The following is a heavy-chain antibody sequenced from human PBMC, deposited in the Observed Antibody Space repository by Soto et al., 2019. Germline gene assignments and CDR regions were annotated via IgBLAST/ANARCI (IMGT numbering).Heavy chain of an antibody. CDR1: RGTFSSYA. CDR2: IIPIFGTA. J-gene: IGHJ6*02. V-gene: IGHV1-69*13. Sequence: SVKVSCKASRGTFSSYAISWVRQAPGQELEWMGGIIPIFGTANYAQKFQGRVTITADESTSTAYMELSSLRSEDTAVYYCARRGGITMVRARKTYYYYGMDVWGQGTTVTVSS. D-gene: IGHD3-10*01. CDR3: ARRGGITMVRARKTYYYYGMDV.